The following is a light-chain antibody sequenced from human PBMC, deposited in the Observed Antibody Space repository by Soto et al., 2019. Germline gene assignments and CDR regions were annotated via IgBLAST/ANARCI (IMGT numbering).Light chain of an antibody. V-gene: IGLV2-23*01. CDR1: SSDVGSYNL. CDR3: CSYAGSSTLV. Sequence: QSVLTQPASVSGSPGQSITISCTGTSSDVGSYNLLSWYRQHPGKAPKLMIYEGSKRPSGVSNRFSGSKSGNTASLTISGLQAEDEADYYCCSYAGSSTLVFGGGTQLTVL. CDR2: EGS. J-gene: IGLJ7*01.